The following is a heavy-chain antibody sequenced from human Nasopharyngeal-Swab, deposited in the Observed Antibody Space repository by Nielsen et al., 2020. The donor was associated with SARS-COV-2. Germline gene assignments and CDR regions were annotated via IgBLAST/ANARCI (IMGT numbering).Heavy chain of an antibody. D-gene: IGHD1-26*01. CDR1: GFTFSSYA. CDR2: ISNDGNDK. CDR3: ARDPERSYNHFYYMDV. Sequence: GESLKISCAASGFTFSSYAMHWVRQAPGKGLEWVAAISNDGNDKYYADSVKGRFPISRDNSKNTLYLQMNSLRAEDTAVYYCARDPERSYNHFYYMDVWGKGTTVTISS. V-gene: IGHV3-30*04. J-gene: IGHJ6*03.